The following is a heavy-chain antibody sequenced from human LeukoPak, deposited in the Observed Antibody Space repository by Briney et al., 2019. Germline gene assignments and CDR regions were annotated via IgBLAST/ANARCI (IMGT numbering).Heavy chain of an antibody. V-gene: IGHV3-21*01. Sequence: GVSLRLSCAASGFTFSSYSKNWVRQAPGRGLEGVSSICSSSSYIYYADSVKGRFTISRDNAKNSVYVQMNSQRAEDTGVYYCARASHLRGRHIDYWGQGTLVTVSS. J-gene: IGHJ4*02. CDR3: ARASHLRGRHIDY. CDR1: GFTFSSYS. CDR2: ICSSSSYI.